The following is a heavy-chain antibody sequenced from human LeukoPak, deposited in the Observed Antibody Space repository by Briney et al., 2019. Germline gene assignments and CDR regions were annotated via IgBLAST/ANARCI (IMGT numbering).Heavy chain of an antibody. J-gene: IGHJ3*02. CDR2: IKQDGSEK. CDR3: ARDKFAKYDNRGYYYISDAFDI. Sequence: GGSLRLSCAASGFTFSSYGMHWVRQAPGKGLERVANIKQDGSEKYYVDSVKGRFTISKDNAENYLYLHLNSLRAEDTAVYYCARDKFAKYDNRGYYYISDAFDIWGPGTVVTVSS. D-gene: IGHD3-22*01. V-gene: IGHV3-7*01. CDR1: GFTFSSYG.